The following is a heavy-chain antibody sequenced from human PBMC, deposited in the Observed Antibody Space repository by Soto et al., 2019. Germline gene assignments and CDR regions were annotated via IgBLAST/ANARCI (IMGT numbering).Heavy chain of an antibody. CDR1: GFTFSDYY. D-gene: IGHD3-10*01. CDR2: ISSSGSTI. V-gene: IGHV3-11*01. Sequence: GGSLRLSCAASGFTFSDYYMSWIRQAPGKGLEWVSYISSSGSTIYYADSVKGRFTISRDNAKNSLYLQMNSLRAEDTAVYYCARTLRSTMVRGVTRIDYWGQGTLVTVSS. CDR3: ARTLRSTMVRGVTRIDY. J-gene: IGHJ4*02.